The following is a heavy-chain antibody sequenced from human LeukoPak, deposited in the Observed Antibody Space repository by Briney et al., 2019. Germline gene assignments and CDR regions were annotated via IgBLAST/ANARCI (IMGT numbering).Heavy chain of an antibody. Sequence: GGSLRLSCAASGFTVSSNYMSWVRQAPGKGLEWVSVIFSGDTTYYADSVKGRFTISRDNSKNTLYLQMNSLRAEDTAVYYCARGWALLSSFDYWGQGTLVTVSS. CDR1: GFTVSSNY. CDR2: IFSGDTT. D-gene: IGHD2/OR15-2a*01. CDR3: ARGWALLSSFDY. J-gene: IGHJ4*02. V-gene: IGHV3-53*01.